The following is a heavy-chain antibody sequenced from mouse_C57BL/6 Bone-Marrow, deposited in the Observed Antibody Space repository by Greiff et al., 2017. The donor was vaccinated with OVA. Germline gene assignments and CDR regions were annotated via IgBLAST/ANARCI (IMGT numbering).Heavy chain of an antibody. CDR1: GYTFTSYW. CDR2: IDPSDSYT. Sequence: QVQLQQPGAELVMPGASVKLSCKASGYTFTSYWMHWVKQRSGQGLEWIGEIDPSDSYTNYNQKFKGKSTLTVDKSSSTAYMQLSSLTSEDSAVYYCARSYYYGSSYEDWGQGTTLTVSS. CDR3: ARSYYYGSSYED. D-gene: IGHD1-1*01. J-gene: IGHJ2*01. V-gene: IGHV1-69*01.